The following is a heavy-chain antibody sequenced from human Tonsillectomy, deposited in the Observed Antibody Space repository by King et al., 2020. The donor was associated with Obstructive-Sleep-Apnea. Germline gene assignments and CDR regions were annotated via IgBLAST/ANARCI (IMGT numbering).Heavy chain of an antibody. J-gene: IGHJ4*02. V-gene: IGHV4-39*07. CDR3: ARGTRSGYYEFYFDY. D-gene: IGHD3-22*01. Sequence: QLQESGPGLVKPSETLSRTCTVSAGSISSSSYYWGWIRQPPGKGLVWIGSIYYSESTYYNPSLKSRFTISVDTSKNQFSLKLSSVTAADTAVYYCARGTRSGYYEFYFDYWGQGTLVTVSS. CDR2: IYYSEST. CDR1: AGSISSSSYY.